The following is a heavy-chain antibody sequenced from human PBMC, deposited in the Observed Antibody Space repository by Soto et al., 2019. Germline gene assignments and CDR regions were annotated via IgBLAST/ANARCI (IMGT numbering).Heavy chain of an antibody. V-gene: IGHV6-1*01. CDR2: TYYMSKWYN. Sequence: PSQTLSLTCAISGDSVSSHSAAWNWTRQSPWRGLEWLGRTYYMSKWYNDYAASVKSRITINPDTSKNQSSLQLNSVTSEDTAVYYCARDFWGTGTTYFDYWGQGTLVTVS. CDR1: GDSVSSHSAA. D-gene: IGHD1-7*01. J-gene: IGHJ4*02. CDR3: ARDFWGTGTTYFDY.